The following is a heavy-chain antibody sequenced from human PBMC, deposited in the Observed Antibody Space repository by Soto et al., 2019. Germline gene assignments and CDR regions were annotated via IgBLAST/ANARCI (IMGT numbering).Heavy chain of an antibody. J-gene: IGHJ4*02. Sequence: SETLSLTCTVSGAYMRNDYYYWSWVRQNPGKDLEWIGHMHHSGRTHYNPSLKSRVTISVDTSKNQFSLKLSSVTAADTAVYYCARHTPAISISDHWGQGTLVTVSS. V-gene: IGHV4-39*01. D-gene: IGHD2-15*01. CDR2: MHHSGRT. CDR3: ARHTPAISISDH. CDR1: GAYMRNDYYY.